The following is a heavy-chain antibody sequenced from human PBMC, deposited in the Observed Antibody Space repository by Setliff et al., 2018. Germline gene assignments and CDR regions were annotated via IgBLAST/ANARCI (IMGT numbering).Heavy chain of an antibody. CDR3: ASTPVDPYYYYSSGYYLVY. J-gene: IGHJ4*02. D-gene: IGHD3-22*01. V-gene: IGHV3-48*01. Sequence: GGSLRLSCAASGFTFSSYSMNWVRQAPGKGLEWVSYISSSSTIYYADSVKGRFTISRDNAKNSLYLKMNSLRAEDTAVYYCASTPVDPYYYYSSGYYLVYWGQGTLVTVSS. CDR1: GFTFSSYS. CDR2: ISSSSTI.